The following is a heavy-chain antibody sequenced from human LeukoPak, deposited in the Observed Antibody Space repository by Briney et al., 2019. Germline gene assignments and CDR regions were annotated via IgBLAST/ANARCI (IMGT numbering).Heavy chain of an antibody. J-gene: IGHJ4*02. CDR1: GFTFSSYA. Sequence: GGSLRLSCAASGFTFSSYAMHWVRQAPGKGLEWVAVISYDGSSKYYADSVKGRFTISRDNSKNTLYLQMNSLSAEDTAVYYCARDYRGYYFDYWGQGTLVTVSS. V-gene: IGHV3-30*04. CDR2: ISYDGSSK. CDR3: ARDYRGYYFDY. D-gene: IGHD3-10*01.